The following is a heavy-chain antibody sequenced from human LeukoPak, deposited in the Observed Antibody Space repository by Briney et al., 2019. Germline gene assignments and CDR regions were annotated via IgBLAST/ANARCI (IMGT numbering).Heavy chain of an antibody. Sequence: SQRLSCAASVFTFSTYSILGVRQPPGKGLEGVAVISFDGRSKFNADSVRGRYTVSRDDSKITLYLQMSSLRTKDTAVYDCARDPRPKEGYKLFDYWGQGTLVTVSS. J-gene: IGHJ4*02. D-gene: IGHD5-24*01. CDR2: ISFDGRSK. CDR3: ARDPRPKEGYKLFDY. CDR1: VFTFSTYS. V-gene: IGHV3-30*04.